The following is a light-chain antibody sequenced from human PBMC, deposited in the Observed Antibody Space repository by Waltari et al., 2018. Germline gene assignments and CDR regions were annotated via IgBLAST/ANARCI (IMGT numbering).Light chain of an antibody. J-gene: IGKJ1*01. V-gene: IGKV1-27*01. Sequence: QMTQSPSSLSASVGDSVTITCRASQGISNFLAWYQQKPGKGPKCLIYAASTLQSEVPSRFSGSGTGTDFTLTISRLHPEDVATYYCEKYDSEGTFGQGTKVEI. CDR3: EKYDSEGT. CDR2: AAS. CDR1: QGISNF.